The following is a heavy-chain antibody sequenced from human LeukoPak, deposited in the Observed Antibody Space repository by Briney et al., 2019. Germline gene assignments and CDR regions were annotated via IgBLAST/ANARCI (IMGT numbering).Heavy chain of an antibody. Sequence: PSETLSLTCAVYGGSFSGYYWSWIRQPPGKGLEWIGEINHSGSTNYNPSLKSRVTISVDTSKNQFSLKLSSVTAADTAVYYCARLRVVTASAGGFDPWGQGTLVTVSS. CDR2: INHSGST. CDR1: GGSFSGYY. J-gene: IGHJ5*02. CDR3: ARLRVVTASAGGFDP. D-gene: IGHD2-21*02. V-gene: IGHV4-34*01.